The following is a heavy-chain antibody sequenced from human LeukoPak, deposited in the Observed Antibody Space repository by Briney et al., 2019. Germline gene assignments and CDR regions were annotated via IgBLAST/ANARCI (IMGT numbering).Heavy chain of an antibody. CDR2: INHSGGA. D-gene: IGHD3/OR15-3a*01. V-gene: IGHV4-34*01. CDR3: ARRKWSRDFWTGYYSFFDY. Sequence: SETLSLTCAVSGGSLSGYHWNWIRQPPGKGLEWIGEINHSGGASYTPSHKSRITISVDTSKSQFSLRVRSVTAADTAVYFCARRKWSRDFWTGYYSFFDYWGQGVLVTVSS. CDR1: GGSLSGYH. J-gene: IGHJ4*02.